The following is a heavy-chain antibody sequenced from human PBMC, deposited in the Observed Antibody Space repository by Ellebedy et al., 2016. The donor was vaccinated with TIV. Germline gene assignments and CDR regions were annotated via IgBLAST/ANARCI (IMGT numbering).Heavy chain of an antibody. D-gene: IGHD2/OR15-2a*01. CDR1: GFTFSRYG. Sequence: GESLKISCVASGFTFSRYGIQWVRQAPGKWLEWVAIISYDGRNKDYADYVKGRFTISRDNSKNTVFLQMNSLRPEDTAVYYCARNINFDYWGQGTLVTVSS. V-gene: IGHV3-30*03. CDR3: ARNINFDY. CDR2: ISYDGRNK. J-gene: IGHJ4*02.